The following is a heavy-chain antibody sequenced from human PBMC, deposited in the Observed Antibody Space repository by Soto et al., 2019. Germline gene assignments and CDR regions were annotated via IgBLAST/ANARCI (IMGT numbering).Heavy chain of an antibody. D-gene: IGHD5-12*01. CDR2: IIPILGIP. Sequence: QVQLVQSGAEVKKPGSSVKVSCKASGGTFSSYTISWVRQAPGQGLEWMGRIIPILGIPNYAQKFQGRVTFTADKSTSTAYMELSSLRSEDTAVYYCARDPSAYDLPAYWGQGTLVTVSS. CDR3: ARDPSAYDLPAY. J-gene: IGHJ4*02. V-gene: IGHV1-69*08. CDR1: GGTFSSYT.